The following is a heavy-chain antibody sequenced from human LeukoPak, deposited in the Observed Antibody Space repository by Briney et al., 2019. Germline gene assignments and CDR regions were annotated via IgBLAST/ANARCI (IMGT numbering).Heavy chain of an antibody. J-gene: IGHJ4*02. CDR3: ARAIYHLDY. CDR1: GFAFSDYE. V-gene: IGHV3-48*03. Sequence: GGSLRLSCAASGFAFSDYEMNWVRQAPGKGLEWVSYISSSGDKILHADSVKGRFTISRDNAKNSLYLQMDSLRAEDTAVYYCARAIYHLDYWGQGTLVTVSS. D-gene: IGHD2/OR15-2a*01. CDR2: ISSSGDKI.